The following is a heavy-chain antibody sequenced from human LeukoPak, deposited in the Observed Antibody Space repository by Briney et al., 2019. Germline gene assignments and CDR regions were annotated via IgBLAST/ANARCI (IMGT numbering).Heavy chain of an antibody. CDR2: IRNKANNYAT. D-gene: IGHD1-1*01. Sequence: GGSLRLSCAASGYTFSGSGAHWVRQASGKGLEWVGRIRNKANNYATTYAASVKGRFTISRDDSKNTAYLQMNSLKNEDTAVYYCTNFDWSLSPLWGQGTLVTVSS. V-gene: IGHV3-73*01. CDR3: TNFDWSLSPL. CDR1: GYTFSGSG. J-gene: IGHJ1*01.